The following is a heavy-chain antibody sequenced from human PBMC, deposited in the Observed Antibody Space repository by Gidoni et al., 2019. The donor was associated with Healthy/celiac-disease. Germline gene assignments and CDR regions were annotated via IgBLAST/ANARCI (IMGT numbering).Heavy chain of an antibody. D-gene: IGHD3-22*01. V-gene: IGHV3-11*06. CDR1: GFTFSDYY. J-gene: IGHJ3*02. Sequence: QVQLVESGGGLVKPGGSLRLSCAASGFTFSDYYMSWIRQAPGKGLEWVSYISSSSSYTNYADSVKGRFTISRDNAKNSLYLQMNSLRAEDTAVYYCARDLHYDSSGYYEWFDIWGQGTMVTVSS. CDR2: ISSSSSYT. CDR3: ARDLHYDSSGYYEWFDI.